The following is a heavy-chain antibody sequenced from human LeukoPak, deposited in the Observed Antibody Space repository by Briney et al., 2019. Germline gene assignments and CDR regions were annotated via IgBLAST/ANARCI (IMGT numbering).Heavy chain of an antibody. CDR3: AKDTSSSGWSGGFDY. D-gene: IGHD6-19*01. Sequence: PGRSLRLSCAASGFTFDDYAMHWVRQAPGKGLEWVSGISWNSGSKGYADSVKGRFTISRDNAKNSLYLQMNSLRAEDTALYYCAKDTSSSGWSGGFDYWGQGTLVTVSS. V-gene: IGHV3-9*01. J-gene: IGHJ4*02. CDR1: GFTFDDYA. CDR2: ISWNSGSK.